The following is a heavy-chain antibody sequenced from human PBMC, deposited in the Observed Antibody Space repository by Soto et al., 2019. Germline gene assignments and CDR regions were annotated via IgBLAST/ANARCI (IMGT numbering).Heavy chain of an antibody. J-gene: IGHJ4*02. Sequence: SVKVSCKASGFTFPSSAVQWVRQVRGQRLEWIGWIVVGSGTTDSAQKFQERATFTRDMSTGTVYMELSSLKSEDTAVYYCAADDMTTFIWGQGTLVTVSS. CDR1: GFTFPSSA. CDR3: AADDMTTFI. CDR2: IVVGSGTT. V-gene: IGHV1-58*01. D-gene: IGHD1-1*01.